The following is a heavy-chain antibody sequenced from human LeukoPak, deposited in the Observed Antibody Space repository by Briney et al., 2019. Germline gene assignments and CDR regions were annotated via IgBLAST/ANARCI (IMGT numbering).Heavy chain of an antibody. D-gene: IGHD6-13*01. CDR1: GYTFTSYA. V-gene: IGHV1-3*01. CDR3: ARRAAAAGLFDY. J-gene: IGHJ4*02. Sequence: ASVKVSCKASGYTFTSYAMHWVRRAPGQRLEWMGWINAGNGNTKYSQKFQGRVTITRDTSASTAYMELSSLRSEDTAVYHCARRAAAAGLFDYWGQGTLVTVSS. CDR2: INAGNGNT.